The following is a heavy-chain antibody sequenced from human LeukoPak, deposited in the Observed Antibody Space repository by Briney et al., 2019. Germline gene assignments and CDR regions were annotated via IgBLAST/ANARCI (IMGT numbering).Heavy chain of an antibody. V-gene: IGHV3-64D*06. CDR1: GFTFSSYA. CDR3: VKDKGSGSSYYYYYDMDV. Sequence: GGSLRLSCSASGFTFSSYAMHWVRQAPGKGLEYVSAISSNGGSTYYADSVKGRFTISRDNSKNTLYLQMSSLRAEDTAVYYCVKDKGSGSSYYYYYDMDVWGKGSTVTVSS. D-gene: IGHD3-10*01. J-gene: IGHJ6*04. CDR2: ISSNGGST.